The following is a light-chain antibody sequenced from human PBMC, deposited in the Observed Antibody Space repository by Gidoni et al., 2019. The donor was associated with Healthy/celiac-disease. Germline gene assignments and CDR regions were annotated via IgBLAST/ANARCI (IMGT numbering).Light chain of an antibody. CDR1: SSNIGAGYD. CDR2: GNS. CDR3: QSYDSSLSGSVV. Sequence: QSVLTQPPSVSGAPGQRVTIACPGSSSNIGAGYDVPVYQQLPGTAPKLLIYGNSNRPSGVPDRFAGSKSGTSASLAITGLQAEDEADYYCQSYDSSLSGSVVFGGGTKLTVL. V-gene: IGLV1-40*01. J-gene: IGLJ2*01.